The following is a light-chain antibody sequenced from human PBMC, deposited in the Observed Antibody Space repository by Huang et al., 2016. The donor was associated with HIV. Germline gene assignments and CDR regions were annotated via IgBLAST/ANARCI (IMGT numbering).Light chain of an antibody. V-gene: IGKV3-20*01. CDR1: QSISSSF. CDR3: HQYGSSPPNT. J-gene: IGKJ2*01. Sequence: IVLTQSPGTLSLSPGARATLSCRASQSISSSFLAWFQQKPGQAPRLLIYSASSRAAGIPDRFGGSGSGTDFTLTINRLEPEESAVYYCHQYGSSPPNTFGQGTKLEIK. CDR2: SAS.